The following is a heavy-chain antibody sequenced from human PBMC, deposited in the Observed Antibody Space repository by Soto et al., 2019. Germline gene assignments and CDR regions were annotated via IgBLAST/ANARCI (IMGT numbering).Heavy chain of an antibody. D-gene: IGHD6-13*01. J-gene: IGHJ6*02. Sequence: PGGSLRLSCAASGFTFSTYAMDWVRQAPGKGLEWVSAISGSGGSTYYADSVKGRFTISRDNSKNTLYLQMNSLRAEDTAVYYCAKARHSSSWPLYYYYGMDVWGQGTTVTVSS. CDR1: GFTFSTYA. CDR3: AKARHSSSWPLYYYYGMDV. CDR2: ISGSGGST. V-gene: IGHV3-23*01.